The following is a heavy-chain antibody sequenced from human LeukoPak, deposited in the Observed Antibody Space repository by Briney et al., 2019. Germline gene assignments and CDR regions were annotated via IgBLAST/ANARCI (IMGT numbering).Heavy chain of an antibody. CDR1: GFTFSSYS. J-gene: IGHJ4*02. CDR2: ISSSSSYI. CDR3: ARLGYYCSGGSCYLAYFEY. V-gene: IGHV3-21*01. D-gene: IGHD2-15*01. Sequence: PGGSLRLSCAASGFTFSSYSMNWVRQAPGKGLEWVSSISSSSSYIYYADSVKGRFTISRDNAKNSLYLQMNSLRAEDTAVYYCARLGYYCSGGSCYLAYFEYWGQGTLVTVSS.